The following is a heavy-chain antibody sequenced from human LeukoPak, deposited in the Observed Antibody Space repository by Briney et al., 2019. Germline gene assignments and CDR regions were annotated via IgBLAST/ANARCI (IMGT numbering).Heavy chain of an antibody. Sequence: ASVKVSCKASGGTFSSYAISWVRQAPGQGLEWMGGIIPIFGTANYAQKFQGRVTITADESTSTAYMELSSLRSEDTAVYYCARDHDDFWSGYYTTPRGPFDYWGQGTLVTVSS. J-gene: IGHJ4*02. V-gene: IGHV1-69*13. CDR2: IIPIFGTA. CDR1: GGTFSSYA. CDR3: ARDHDDFWSGYYTTPRGPFDY. D-gene: IGHD3-3*01.